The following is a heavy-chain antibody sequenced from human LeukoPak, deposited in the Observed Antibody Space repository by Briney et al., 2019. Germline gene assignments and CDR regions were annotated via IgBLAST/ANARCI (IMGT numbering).Heavy chain of an antibody. CDR1: GFTFSSYA. D-gene: IGHD2-15*01. J-gene: IGHJ3*02. Sequence: GGSLRLSCAASGFTFSSYAMSWVRQAPGKGLEWVSAISGSGGSTYYADSVKGRFTISRDNSKNTLYLQMNSLRAEDTAAYYCAKSHSRVVRAGDAFDIWGQGTMVTVSS. CDR3: AKSHSRVVRAGDAFDI. CDR2: ISGSGGST. V-gene: IGHV3-23*01.